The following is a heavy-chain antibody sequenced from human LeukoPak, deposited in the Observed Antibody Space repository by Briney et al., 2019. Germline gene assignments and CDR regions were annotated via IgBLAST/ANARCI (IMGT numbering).Heavy chain of an antibody. Sequence: PSETLSLTCAVYGVSFSGYYWSWIRDPPGKGLEWIGEINHSGSTNYNPSLKSRVTISVDTSKNQISLKLSSVTAPDTTLCFCARLKGRSVNSLFSYYMDGWGKGSTVTVSS. CDR1: GVSFSGYY. D-gene: IGHD3-10*01. V-gene: IGHV4-34*01. CDR3: ARLKGRSVNSLFSYYMDG. CDR2: INHSGST. J-gene: IGHJ6*03.